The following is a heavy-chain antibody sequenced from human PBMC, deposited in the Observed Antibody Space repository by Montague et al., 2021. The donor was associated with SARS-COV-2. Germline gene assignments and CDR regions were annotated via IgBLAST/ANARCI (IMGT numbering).Heavy chain of an antibody. Sequence: SLRLSCAASGFTFSSYAMHLFRQAPGKGLEWVAVISYDGSNKYYADSVKGRFTISRDNSKNTLYLQMNSLRAEDTAVYYCARARFDSNPYYYYGMDVWGQGTTVTVS. V-gene: IGHV3-30-3*01. D-gene: IGHD4-11*01. CDR3: ARARFDSNPYYYYGMDV. CDR2: ISYDGSNK. CDR1: GFTFSSYA. J-gene: IGHJ6*02.